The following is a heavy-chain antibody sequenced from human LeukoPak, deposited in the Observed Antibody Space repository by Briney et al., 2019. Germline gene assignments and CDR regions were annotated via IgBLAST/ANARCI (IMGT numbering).Heavy chain of an antibody. CDR1: GFTFSNYA. J-gene: IGHJ4*02. V-gene: IGHV3-23*01. CDR3: AKWGGSVWSGRGYLGY. CDR2: IIGSGGST. Sequence: GGSLRLSCAATGFTFSNYAMTWVRQAPGKGLEWVSAIIGSGGSTNYADSLKGRFTISRDNSKNTLHLQMNSLRAEDTAVYYCAKWGGSVWSGRGYLGYWGQGTLVTVSS. D-gene: IGHD6-19*01.